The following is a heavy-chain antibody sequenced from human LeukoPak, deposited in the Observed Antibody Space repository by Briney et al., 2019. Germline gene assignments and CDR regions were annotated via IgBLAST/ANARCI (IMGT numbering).Heavy chain of an antibody. D-gene: IGHD3-3*01. CDR1: GFTFSSYS. CDR3: ARGQYDFWSGYYMADPYYYYGMDV. J-gene: IGHJ6*02. CDR2: ISSSSSYI. Sequence: GGSLRLSCAASGFTFSSYSMNWVRQAPGKGLEWVSSISSSSSYIYYADSVKGRFTISRDNAKSSLYLQMNSLRAEDTAVYYCARGQYDFWSGYYMADPYYYYGMDVWGQGTTVTVSS. V-gene: IGHV3-21*01.